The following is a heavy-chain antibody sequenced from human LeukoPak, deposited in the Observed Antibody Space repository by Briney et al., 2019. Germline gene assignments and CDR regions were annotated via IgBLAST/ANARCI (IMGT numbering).Heavy chain of an antibody. D-gene: IGHD3-3*01. CDR3: ARMSDFWSGPQQWFPLYYYYYYGMDV. V-gene: IGHV1-18*01. Sequence: ASVKVSCKASGYTFTSYGISWVRQAPGQGLEWMGWISAYNGNTNYAQKLQGRVTMTTDTSTSTAYMELRSLRSDDTAVYYCARMSDFWSGPQQWFPLYYYYYYGMDVWGQGTTVTVSS. J-gene: IGHJ6*02. CDR1: GYTFTSYG. CDR2: ISAYNGNT.